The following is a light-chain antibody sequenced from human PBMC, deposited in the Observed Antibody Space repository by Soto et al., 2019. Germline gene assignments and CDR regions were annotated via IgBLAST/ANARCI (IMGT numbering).Light chain of an antibody. CDR1: SSDVGAYKY. V-gene: IGLV2-14*01. J-gene: IGLJ3*02. CDR3: SSYTNINTWV. CDR2: EVS. Sequence: QSALTQPASVCGSPGQSITISCTGTSSDVGAYKYVSWYQQHPGKAPKLIIYEVSNRPSRISDRFSGSKSGNTASLTISGLQAEDEADYYCSSYTNINTWVFGGGTKLTVL.